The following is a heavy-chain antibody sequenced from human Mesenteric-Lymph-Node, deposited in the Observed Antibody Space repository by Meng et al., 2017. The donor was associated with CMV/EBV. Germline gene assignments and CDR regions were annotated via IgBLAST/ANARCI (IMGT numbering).Heavy chain of an antibody. CDR1: GFSFSSYE. J-gene: IGHJ4*02. V-gene: IGHV3-48*03. CDR2: ISSSGSTI. Sequence: GESLKISCAVSGFSFSSYEMNWVRQAPGKGLEWVSYISSSGSTIYYADSVKGRFIISRDNAKNSLYLQMNSLRAEDTAVYYCARDQGDFWSGYYHDYWGQGTLVTVSS. D-gene: IGHD3-3*01. CDR3: ARDQGDFWSGYYHDY.